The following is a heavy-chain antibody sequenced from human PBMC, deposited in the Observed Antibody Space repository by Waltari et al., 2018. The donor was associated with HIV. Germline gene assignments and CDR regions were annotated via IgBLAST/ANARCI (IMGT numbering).Heavy chain of an antibody. D-gene: IGHD1-1*01. CDR3: ARLNITATGTKFES. CDR2: SNNGGGT. Sequence: QEQLQQWGAGLLRPSETLSLTCAVYGGSFSGNFWSWLRQSPGKGLEWIAESNNGGGTNYNPSLKNRVSISIDAAKSQFSLKLTSVTAPDTAVYYCARLNITATGTKFESWGQGTLVTVSS. CDR1: GGSFSGNF. J-gene: IGHJ5*01. V-gene: IGHV4-34*01.